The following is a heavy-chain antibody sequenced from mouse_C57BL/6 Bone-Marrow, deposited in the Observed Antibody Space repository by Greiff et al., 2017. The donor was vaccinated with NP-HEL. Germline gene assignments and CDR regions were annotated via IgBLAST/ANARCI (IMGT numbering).Heavy chain of an antibody. CDR2: IRNKANGYTT. CDR3: ARYTGTGYFDV. J-gene: IGHJ1*03. D-gene: IGHD4-1*01. V-gene: IGHV7-3*01. Sequence: EVQRVESGGGLVQPGGSLSLSCAASGFTFTDYYMSWVRQPPGKALEWLGFIRNKANGYTTEYSASVKGRFTISRDNSQSILYLQMNALRAEDSATYYCARYTGTGYFDVWGTGTTVTVSS. CDR1: GFTFTDYY.